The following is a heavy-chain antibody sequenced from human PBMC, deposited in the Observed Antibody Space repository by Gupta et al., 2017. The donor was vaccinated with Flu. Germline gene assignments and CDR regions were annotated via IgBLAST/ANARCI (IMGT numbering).Heavy chain of an antibody. J-gene: IGHJ6*02. V-gene: IGHV3-23*01. Sequence: EVQLLESGGGLVQPGGSLRLSCAASGFTFSSYALSWVRQAPGKGLEWVSAISGSGGSTYYADSVKGRFTISRDNSKNTLYLQMNSLRAEDTAVYYCAKSEVAVDIVATIWYYYGMDVWGQGTTVTVSS. CDR2: ISGSGGST. CDR3: AKSEVAVDIVATIWYYYGMDV. CDR1: GFTFSSYA. D-gene: IGHD5-12*01.